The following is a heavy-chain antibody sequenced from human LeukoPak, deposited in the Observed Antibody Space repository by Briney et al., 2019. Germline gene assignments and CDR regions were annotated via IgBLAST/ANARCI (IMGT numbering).Heavy chain of an antibody. J-gene: IGHJ4*02. CDR2: INQDESEK. V-gene: IGHV3-7*04. Sequence: GGSLRPSCAPSGFTFSNYWMTWVRQAPGKGLEWVANINQDESEKFYVGSVRGRFTISRDNAKNSLYLQMSSLRAEDTAVYFCARVSGYCSGGSCFPFDYWGQGSLVTVSS. CDR3: ARVSGYCSGGSCFPFDY. CDR1: GFTFSNYW. D-gene: IGHD2-15*01.